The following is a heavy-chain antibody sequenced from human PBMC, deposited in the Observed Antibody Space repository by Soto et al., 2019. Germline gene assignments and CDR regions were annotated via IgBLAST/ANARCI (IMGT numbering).Heavy chain of an antibody. V-gene: IGHV4-59*01. Sequence: PSETLSLTCTVSGASISSYYWSWIRQPPGKGLEWIGYIYYSGSTNYNPSLKSRVTISVDTSKNQFSLKLSSVTAADTAVYYCATRRGYSGYAIDYWGQGTLVTVSS. CDR2: IYYSGST. J-gene: IGHJ4*02. CDR3: ATRRGYSGYAIDY. CDR1: GASISSYY. D-gene: IGHD5-12*01.